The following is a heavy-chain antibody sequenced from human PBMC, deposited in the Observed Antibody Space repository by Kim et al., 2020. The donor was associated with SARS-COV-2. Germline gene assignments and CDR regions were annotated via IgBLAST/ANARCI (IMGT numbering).Heavy chain of an antibody. J-gene: IGHJ4*02. CDR3: ARHGGGNWNYGPNHRGGIGY. Sequence: GESLKISCKGSGYSFTSYWISWVRQMPGKGLEWMGRIDPSDSYTNYSPSFQGHVTISADKSISTAYLQWSSLKASDTAMYYCARHGGGNWNYGPNHRGGIGYWGQGTLVTVSS. V-gene: IGHV5-10-1*01. CDR2: IDPSDSYT. D-gene: IGHD1-7*01. CDR1: GYSFTSYW.